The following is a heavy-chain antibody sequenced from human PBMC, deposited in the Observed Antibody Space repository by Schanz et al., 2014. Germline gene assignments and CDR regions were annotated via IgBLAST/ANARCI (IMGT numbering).Heavy chain of an antibody. D-gene: IGHD3-10*01. Sequence: QVQLVQSGAEVKKPGASVKVSCEASGYTFTSYYMHWVRQAPGQGLEWMGWISGYNGDTNYAEKVHGRVTMTTDTSTSTAYMELRSLISDDTAVYYCVRDAGWAFGDYHGMDVWGQGTSVTVSS. J-gene: IGHJ6*02. CDR2: ISGYNGDT. V-gene: IGHV1-18*04. CDR1: GYTFTSYY. CDR3: VRDAGWAFGDYHGMDV.